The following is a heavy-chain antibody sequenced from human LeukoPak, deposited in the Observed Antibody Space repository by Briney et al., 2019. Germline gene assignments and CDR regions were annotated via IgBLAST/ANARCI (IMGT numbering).Heavy chain of an antibody. CDR1: GYTFTSYY. CDR3: ARSYYYDTSGYYVLGDY. D-gene: IGHD3-22*01. CDR2: INPSGGST. V-gene: IGHV1-46*01. J-gene: IGHJ4*02. Sequence: ASVKVSCKSSGYTFTSYYMHWVRQAPGQGLEWMGVINPSGGSTNYAQKFQGRVTMTRDTSTSTVYTELSSLRSEDTAVYYCARSYYYDTSGYYVLGDYWGQGTLVTVSS.